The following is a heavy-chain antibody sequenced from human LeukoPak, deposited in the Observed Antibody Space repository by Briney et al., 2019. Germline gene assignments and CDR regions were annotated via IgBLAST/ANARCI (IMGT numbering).Heavy chain of an antibody. D-gene: IGHD3-22*01. Sequence: SPTLSLTFAISGDSVSTNSAAWNWVRQSPSRGLEWLGRTYYRSKWYNDYAVSVKSRITINPDTSKNQFALQLNSVTPEDTAVYYCARAARPFSDSRCFDYWGQGTLVTVSS. J-gene: IGHJ4*02. CDR3: ARAARPFSDSRCFDY. V-gene: IGHV6-1*01. CDR1: GDSVSTNSAA. CDR2: TYYRSKWYN.